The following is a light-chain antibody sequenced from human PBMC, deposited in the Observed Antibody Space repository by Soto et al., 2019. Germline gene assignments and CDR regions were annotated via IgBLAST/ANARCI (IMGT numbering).Light chain of an antibody. CDR1: QDISNY. CDR2: DAS. J-gene: IGKJ5*01. V-gene: IGKV1-33*01. Sequence: DIQMTQSPSSLSASVGDRVTITCQASQDISNYLNWYQQKPGKAPKLLIYDASNLETGVPSRFSGSGSGTDFTLTISSLQPEDFATYYCQQYDSLPHIFGQGTRLEIK. CDR3: QQYDSLPHI.